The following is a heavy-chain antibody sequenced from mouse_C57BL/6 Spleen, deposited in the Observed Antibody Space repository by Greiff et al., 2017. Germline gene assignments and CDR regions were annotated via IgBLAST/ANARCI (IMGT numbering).Heavy chain of an antibody. CDR1: GYTFTSYW. Sequence: VQLQQPGAELVMPGASVKLSCKASGYTFTSYWMHWVKQRPGQGLEWIGEIDPSDSYTNYNQKFKGKSTLTVDKSSSTSYMQLSSLTSEYSAVYYYARGDLGGTMDYWGQGTSVTVSS. CDR3: ARGDLGGTMDY. J-gene: IGHJ4*01. D-gene: IGHD3-3*01. CDR2: IDPSDSYT. V-gene: IGHV1-69*01.